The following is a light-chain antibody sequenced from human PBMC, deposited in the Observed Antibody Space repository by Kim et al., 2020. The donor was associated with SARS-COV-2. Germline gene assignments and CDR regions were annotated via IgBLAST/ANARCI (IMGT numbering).Light chain of an antibody. V-gene: IGKV1-39*01. CDR2: AAS. J-gene: IGKJ1*01. CDR3: QQSYTTPRT. Sequence: ASVGDRVTITCRASQSINTYLNWYQQKPGKAPKVLIYAASSLQSGVPSRFSGSGSGTDFTLTISSLQPEDFATYYCQQSYTTPRTFGQGTKVDIK. CDR1: QSINTY.